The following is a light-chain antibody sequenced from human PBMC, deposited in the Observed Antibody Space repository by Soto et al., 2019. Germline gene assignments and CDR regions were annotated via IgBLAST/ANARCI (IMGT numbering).Light chain of an antibody. CDR1: SSDVGVYNY. J-gene: IGLJ3*02. CDR3: ISYAGSSIWV. Sequence: QSVLTQPPSASGSPGQSVTISCTGTSSDVGVYNYVSRYQQHPGKAPKLMIYDVNKRPSGVPDRFSGSKSGNTASLTVSGLQAEDEADYYCISYAGSSIWVFGGGTKLTVL. V-gene: IGLV2-8*01. CDR2: DVN.